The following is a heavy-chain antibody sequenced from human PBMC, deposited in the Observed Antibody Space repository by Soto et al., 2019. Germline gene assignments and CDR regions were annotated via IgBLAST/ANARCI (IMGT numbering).Heavy chain of an antibody. V-gene: IGHV3-7*03. J-gene: IGHJ4*02. CDR1: GFAFSRYW. D-gene: IGHD3-10*02. CDR2: IKQDGSEK. Sequence: PGGSLRLSCAASGFAFSRYWMSWVRQAPGKGLEWVANIKQDGSEKYYVDSVKGRFTISRDNAKNSLYLQMNSLRAEDTAVYYCAKSPYLFRGPLDYWGQGTLVTVSS. CDR3: AKSPYLFRGPLDY.